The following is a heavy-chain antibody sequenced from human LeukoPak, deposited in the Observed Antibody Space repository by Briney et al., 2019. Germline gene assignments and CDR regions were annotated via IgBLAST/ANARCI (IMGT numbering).Heavy chain of an antibody. CDR3: ARGPNYDFWSGSYYCYMDV. Sequence: ASVKVSCKASGYTFTSYDINWVRQATGQGLEWMGWMNPNSGNTGYAQKLQGRVTMTRNTSITTAYMELSSLRSEDTAVYYCARGPNYDFWSGSYYCYMDVWGKGTTVTVSS. D-gene: IGHD3-3*01. CDR1: GYTFTSYD. J-gene: IGHJ6*03. CDR2: MNPNSGNT. V-gene: IGHV1-8*01.